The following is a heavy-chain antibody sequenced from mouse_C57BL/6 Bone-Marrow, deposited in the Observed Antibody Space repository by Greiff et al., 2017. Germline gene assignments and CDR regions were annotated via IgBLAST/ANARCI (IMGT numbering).Heavy chain of an antibody. V-gene: IGHV10-3*01. J-gene: IGHJ2*01. CDR3: VREGSLYEGYGYCNY. CDR2: IRSKSSNYAS. Sequence: EVQLVESGGGLVQPKGSLKLSCAASGFTFNTYAMHWVRQAPGKGLEWVARIRSKSSNYASYYADSVKDRFTISRDDSQSVLHLQMNNLKTENTAMYYCVREGSLYEGYGYCNYWGQGNTITVSS. CDR1: GFTFNTYA. D-gene: IGHD2-3*01.